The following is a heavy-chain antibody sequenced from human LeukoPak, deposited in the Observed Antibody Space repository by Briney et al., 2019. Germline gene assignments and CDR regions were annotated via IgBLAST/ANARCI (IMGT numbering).Heavy chain of an antibody. J-gene: IGHJ4*02. D-gene: IGHD2-2*01. V-gene: IGHV3-21*01. CDR1: GFTFSSYS. CDR3: ARGRSRVPAAIH. Sequence: GGSLRLSCAASGFTFSSYSMNWVRQAPGKGLEWVSSISSSSSYIYYADSVKGRFTISRDNAKNSLYLQMNSLRAEDTAVYYCARGRSRVPAAIHWGQGTLVTVSS. CDR2: ISSSSSYI.